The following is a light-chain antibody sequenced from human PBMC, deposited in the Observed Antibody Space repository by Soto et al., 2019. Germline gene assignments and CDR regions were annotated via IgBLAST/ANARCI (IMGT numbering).Light chain of an antibody. CDR3: HHYGGSLYT. J-gene: IGKJ2*01. CDR2: GAS. V-gene: IGKV3-20*01. CDR1: QSVSSNY. Sequence: EIVLTQSPGTLSLSLEQRVTLSCRASQSVSSNYLAWYQQKPGQAPRLLIYGASNRATGVPDRFSGTGSGTDFTLTISRLAPEDFAVYYCHHYGGSLYTFGQGTKVDIK.